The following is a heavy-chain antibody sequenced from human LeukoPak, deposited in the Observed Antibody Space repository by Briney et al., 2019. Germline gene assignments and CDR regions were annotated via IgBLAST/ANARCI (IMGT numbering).Heavy chain of an antibody. D-gene: IGHD3-16*01. V-gene: IGHV1-2*02. CDR1: GYTFTGYS. CDR3: TRDRLGESGCFDL. J-gene: IGHJ5*02. CDR2: MSPNSGGA. Sequence: ASVTVSCKASGYTFTGYSRHWVRQAPGQGLECMGWMSPNSGGANYAQKFQGRVTMTRDTSISTAYMELSGVTSDDSAVYYCTRDRLGESGCFDLWGQGTLVTVSS.